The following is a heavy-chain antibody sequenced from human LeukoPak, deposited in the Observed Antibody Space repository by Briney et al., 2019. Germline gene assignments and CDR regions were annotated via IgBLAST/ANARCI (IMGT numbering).Heavy chain of an antibody. CDR1: GYTFAIYG. CDR3: ARDYCTRGGDCYKEDLFDP. J-gene: IGHJ5*02. Sequence: ASVKVSCKASGYTFAIYGISWVRQAPGQGLEWMAWISPYDGDTNYAQNFEGRVTMTTETSTSTAYMELRSLRSDDTAIYYCARDYCTRGGDCYKEDLFDPGGQGTLVTVSS. V-gene: IGHV1-18*01. CDR2: ISPYDGDT. D-gene: IGHD2-21*02.